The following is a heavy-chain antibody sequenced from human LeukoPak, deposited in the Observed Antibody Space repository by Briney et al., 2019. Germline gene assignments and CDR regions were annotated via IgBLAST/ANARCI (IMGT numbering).Heavy chain of an antibody. CDR2: ISSNGGST. Sequence: GGSLRLSCAASGFTFSSYAMHWVRQAPGKGLEYVSAISSNGGSTYYANSVKGRFTISRDNSKNTLYLQMGSLRAEDMAVYYCAREGTTVPIDYWGQGTLVTVSS. D-gene: IGHD4-11*01. CDR3: AREGTTVPIDY. V-gene: IGHV3-64*01. J-gene: IGHJ4*02. CDR1: GFTFSSYA.